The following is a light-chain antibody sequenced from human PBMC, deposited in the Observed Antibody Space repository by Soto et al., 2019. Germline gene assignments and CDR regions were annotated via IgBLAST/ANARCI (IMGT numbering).Light chain of an antibody. V-gene: IGKV3-20*01. CDR3: QQYGSSYT. J-gene: IGKJ2*01. Sequence: EIVLTQSPGTLSLSPGERATLSCRASQSVSSSYLAWYQPKPGQAPRLLIYGASSRATGIPDRFSGSWSGTDSTLTISRLEPEDSAGYYCQQYGSSYTFGQGTKLEIK. CDR2: GAS. CDR1: QSVSSSY.